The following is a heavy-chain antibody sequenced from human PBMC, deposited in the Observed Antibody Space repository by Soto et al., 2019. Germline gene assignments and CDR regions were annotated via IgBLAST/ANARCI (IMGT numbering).Heavy chain of an antibody. V-gene: IGHV3-30-3*01. CDR1: GFTFSSYA. CDR3: AREVYYFDY. J-gene: IGHJ4*02. CDR2: ISYDGSNK. Sequence: GGSLRLSCAASGFTFSSYAMHWVRQAPGKGLEWVAVISYDGSNKYYADSVKGRFTISRDDSKNTLYLQMNSLRAEDTAVYYCAREVYYFDYWGQGTLVTVSS.